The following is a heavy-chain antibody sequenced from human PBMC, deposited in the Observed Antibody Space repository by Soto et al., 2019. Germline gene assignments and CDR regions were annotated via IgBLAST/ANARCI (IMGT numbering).Heavy chain of an antibody. V-gene: IGHV1-18*04. D-gene: IGHD5-18*01. J-gene: IGHJ4*02. CDR1: GYTFTNYV. Sequence: QVHLVQSGAEVKKPGASVKVSCKASGYTFTNYVFSWVRQAPGQGLGWMGWTSASNGNTNYAQRLQGRVTMTTDSSTDTAYMELRSLRSDDTAVYYCAREALGYSYGAFDYWGQGTLVTVSS. CDR2: TSASNGNT. CDR3: AREALGYSYGAFDY.